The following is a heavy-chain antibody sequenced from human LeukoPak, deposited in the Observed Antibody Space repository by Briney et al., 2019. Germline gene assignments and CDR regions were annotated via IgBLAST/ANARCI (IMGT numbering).Heavy chain of an antibody. Sequence: GGSLRLSCAASGFTFSNYWMHWVRQAPGRGLEWVSAISGSGGSTYYADSVKGRFTISRDNSKNTLYLQMNSLRAEDTAVYYCTTVTHFNLGGQGTLVTVSS. J-gene: IGHJ1*01. CDR2: ISGSGGST. V-gene: IGHV3-23*01. CDR1: GFTFSNYW. D-gene: IGHD3-3*02. CDR3: TTVTHFNL.